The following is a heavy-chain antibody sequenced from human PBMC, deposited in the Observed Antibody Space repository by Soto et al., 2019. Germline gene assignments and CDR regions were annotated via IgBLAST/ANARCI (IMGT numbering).Heavy chain of an antibody. CDR2: ISAYNGNT. J-gene: IGHJ6*02. V-gene: IGHV1-18*01. D-gene: IGHD5-12*01. CDR1: GYTFTSYG. Sequence: ASVKVSCKASGYTFTSYGISWARQAPGQGLEWMGWISAYNGNTNYAQKLQGRVTMTTDTSTSTAYMELRSLRSDGTAVYYCARVSGYSYYYGMDVWGQGTTVTVSS. CDR3: ARVSGYSYYYGMDV.